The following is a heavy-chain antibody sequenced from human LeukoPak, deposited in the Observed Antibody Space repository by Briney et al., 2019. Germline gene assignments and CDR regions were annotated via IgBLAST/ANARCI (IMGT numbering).Heavy chain of an antibody. CDR1: GGSISSGGYS. D-gene: IGHD3-3*01. Sequence: SQTLSLTCAVSGGSISSGGYSWSWIRQPPGKGLEWIGYINHSGSTNYNPSLKSRVTISVDTSKNQFSLKLSSVTAADTAVYYCARRTIFGVVNYYYYGMDVWGQGTTVTVSS. CDR3: ARRTIFGVVNYYYYGMDV. CDR2: INHSGST. J-gene: IGHJ6*02. V-gene: IGHV4-30-2*01.